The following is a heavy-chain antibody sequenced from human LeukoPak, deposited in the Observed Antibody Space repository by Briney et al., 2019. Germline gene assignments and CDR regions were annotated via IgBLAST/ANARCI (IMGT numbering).Heavy chain of an antibody. V-gene: IGHV3-21*01. Sequence: GGSLRLSCAASGFSFRDYTMNWVRQAPGKGLEWLASISSSSSYIYFANSVRGRFTISRDNAKNSLYLQMNSLRAEDTAVYCCAKYSPSRTATTEVPVDYWGQGTLVTVSS. CDR2: ISSSSSYI. D-gene: IGHD1/OR15-1a*01. J-gene: IGHJ4*02. CDR3: AKYSPSRTATTEVPVDY. CDR1: GFSFRDYT.